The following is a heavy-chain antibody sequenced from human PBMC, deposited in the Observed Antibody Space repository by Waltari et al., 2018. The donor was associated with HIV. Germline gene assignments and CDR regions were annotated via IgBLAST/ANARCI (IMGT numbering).Heavy chain of an antibody. Sequence: EVQLVESGGGPVKPGESLRLSCVTSGFIFNSYSMNWVRQAPGRGPEGVSSISRIGNFKHYADSVKGRFTISRDNAENSLYLQMNGLRAEDTAIYYCARDSRGSTWSLNWFDPWGQGTLVTVSS. CDR1: GFIFNSYS. CDR2: ISRIGNFK. V-gene: IGHV3-21*02. CDR3: ARDSRGSTWSLNWFDP. J-gene: IGHJ5*02. D-gene: IGHD6-6*01.